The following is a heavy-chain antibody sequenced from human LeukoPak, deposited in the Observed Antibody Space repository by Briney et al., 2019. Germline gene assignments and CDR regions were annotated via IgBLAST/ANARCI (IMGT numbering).Heavy chain of an antibody. CDR1: GFTFSSYG. D-gene: IGHD2-15*01. V-gene: IGHV3-30*02. J-gene: IGHJ5*02. CDR3: AKDSLGYCSGGSCYPVS. CDR2: IRYDGSNK. Sequence: GGSLRLSCAASGFTFSSYGMHWVRQAPGKGLEWVAFIRYDGSNKYYADSVKGRFTISRDNSKNTLYLQMNSLRAEDTAVYYCAKDSLGYCSGGSCYPVSWGQGTLVTVSS.